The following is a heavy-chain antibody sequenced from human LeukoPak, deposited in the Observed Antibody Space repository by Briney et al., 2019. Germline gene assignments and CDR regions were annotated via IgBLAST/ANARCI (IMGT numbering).Heavy chain of an antibody. CDR2: ISDIGGST. Sequence: GGSLRLSCAASGFTFSSYAMSWVRQAPGTGLEWVSGISDIGGSTHYADSVKGRFTISRDNAKNSLYLQMNSLRAEDMAIYYCARGRYSSTTYYFDSWGQGTLVTVPS. J-gene: IGHJ4*02. D-gene: IGHD6-13*01. V-gene: IGHV3-23*01. CDR3: ARGRYSSTTYYFDS. CDR1: GFTFSSYA.